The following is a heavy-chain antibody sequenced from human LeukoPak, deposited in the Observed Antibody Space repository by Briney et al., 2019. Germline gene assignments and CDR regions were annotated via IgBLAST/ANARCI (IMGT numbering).Heavy chain of an antibody. CDR1: GFIFSIYN. CDR2: ISSSSNTI. Sequence: GGSLRLSCAASGFIFSIYNMNWVRQAPGKGLEWVSYISSSSNTIYYADSVKGRFTISRDNAKKSLYLQMNSLRAEDTAVYYCARDHSYDPGDYWGQGTLVTVSS. D-gene: IGHD3-16*01. CDR3: ARDHSYDPGDY. J-gene: IGHJ4*02. V-gene: IGHV3-48*01.